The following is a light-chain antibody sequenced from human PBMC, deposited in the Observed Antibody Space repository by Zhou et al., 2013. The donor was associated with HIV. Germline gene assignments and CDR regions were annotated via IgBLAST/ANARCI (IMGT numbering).Light chain of an antibody. Sequence: EIVLTQSPATLSLSPGERATLSCRASQSVSNNYLAWYQQKPGQAPRLLMYSASRRATGIPDSFSGSGSGTDFILTISRLEPEDFAVYYCQQYGTSPATFGGGTKVEIK. CDR1: QSVSNNY. J-gene: IGKJ4*01. CDR3: QQYGTSPAT. CDR2: SAS. V-gene: IGKV3-20*01.